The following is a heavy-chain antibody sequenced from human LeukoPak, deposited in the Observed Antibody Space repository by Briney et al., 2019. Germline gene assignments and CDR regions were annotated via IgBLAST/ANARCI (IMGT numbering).Heavy chain of an antibody. CDR3: ARGGDGYNLDYYYYMDV. V-gene: IGHV1-46*01. J-gene: IGHJ6*03. Sequence: GASVKVSCKASGYTFTSYYIHWVRQAPGQGLEWMGLINPSGGSTNYAQKFQGRVTMTRDTSTSTVYMELSSLRSEDTAVYYCARGGDGYNLDYYYYMDVWGKGTTVTVSS. D-gene: IGHD5-24*01. CDR1: GYTFTSYY. CDR2: INPSGGST.